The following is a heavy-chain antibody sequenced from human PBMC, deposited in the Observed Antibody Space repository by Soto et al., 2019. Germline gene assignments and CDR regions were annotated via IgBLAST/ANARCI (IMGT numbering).Heavy chain of an antibody. J-gene: IGHJ4*02. CDR2: ISNSDYTT. CDR1: GISLSDNY. Sequence: VGSLRLSCVASGISLSDNYMAWIRQAPGKGLEWLSYISNSDYTTYYTDSVKGRFTISRDNAKNSLYLQLNGLRVEDTAVYYCASGKWSLDYWGQGILVTVPQ. D-gene: IGHD2-15*01. V-gene: IGHV3-11*01. CDR3: ASGKWSLDY.